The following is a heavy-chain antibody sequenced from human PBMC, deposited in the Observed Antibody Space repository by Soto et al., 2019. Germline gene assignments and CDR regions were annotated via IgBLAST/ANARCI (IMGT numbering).Heavy chain of an antibody. Sequence: SVTLSLTCTVSGDSISSYYWSWIRQPPGKGLEWIGYIYYSGSTNYNPSLKSRVTISVDTSKNQFSLKLSSVTAADTAVYYCARRWGRTFDYWGQGTLVTVSS. CDR3: ARRWGRTFDY. CDR2: IYYSGST. CDR1: GDSISSYY. V-gene: IGHV4-59*08. J-gene: IGHJ4*02. D-gene: IGHD7-27*01.